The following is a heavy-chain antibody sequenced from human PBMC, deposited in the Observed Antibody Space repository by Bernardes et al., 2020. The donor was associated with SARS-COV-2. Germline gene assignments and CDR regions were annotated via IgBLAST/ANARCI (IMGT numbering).Heavy chain of an antibody. CDR1: GFTFSSYT. V-gene: IGHV3-21*06. CDR3: ARVDFSNLYYFDY. Sequence: GGALRISCSASGFTFSSYTMKWVRQAPGKGPEWISPNSNSSSYISYSDSVRGRFTISRDNAKNSVSLQMNSLRAEDTAVYYCARVDFSNLYYFDYWGQGTPVTVSS. CDR2: NSNSSSYI. J-gene: IGHJ4*02. D-gene: IGHD4-4*01.